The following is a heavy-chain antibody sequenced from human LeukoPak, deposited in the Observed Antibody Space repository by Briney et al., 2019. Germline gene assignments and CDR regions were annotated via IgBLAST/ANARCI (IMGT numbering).Heavy chain of an antibody. J-gene: IGHJ4*02. CDR1: GYTFDDYD. CDR2: INWNGGST. V-gene: IGHV3-20*04. CDR3: ARDPYGGVFDY. D-gene: IGHD4-23*01. Sequence: PGGSLTLSCAASGYTFDDYDMSWVRQAPGKGVEWVCCINWNGGSTGYADSVKGRFTISRDNAKNSLYLQMNSLRAEDTAVYYCARDPYGGVFDYWGRGSLVTVSS.